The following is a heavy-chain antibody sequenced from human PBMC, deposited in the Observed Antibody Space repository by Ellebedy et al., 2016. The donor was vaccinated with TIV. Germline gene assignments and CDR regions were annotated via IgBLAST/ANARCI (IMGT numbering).Heavy chain of an antibody. D-gene: IGHD3-16*01. CDR1: GYTFTSYY. V-gene: IGHV1-46*04. Sequence: AASVKVSCKASGYTFTSYYMHWVRQAPGQGLEWMGIINPSGGSTSYAQKLQGRVTMTRDTSTSTVYMELSSLRSEDTAVYYCALRYYYYYGMDVWGQGTTVTVSS. CDR2: INPSGGST. CDR3: ALRYYYYYGMDV. J-gene: IGHJ6*02.